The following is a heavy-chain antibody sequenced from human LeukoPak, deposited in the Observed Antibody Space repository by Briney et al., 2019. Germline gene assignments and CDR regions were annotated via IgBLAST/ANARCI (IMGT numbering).Heavy chain of an antibody. D-gene: IGHD2-15*01. Sequence: GASVKVSCKASRYTFTLYHMHWLRQAPGQGVECLGWLNPNSAGTNFAQKFQGRVTMTSVTSISTAFMELSRLRSDDTAVYYCARRNSDCSGGSCYSKTHYYYYMDVWGKGTTVTVSS. CDR1: RYTFTLYH. CDR3: ARRNSDCSGGSCYSKTHYYYYMDV. J-gene: IGHJ6*03. V-gene: IGHV1-2*02. CDR2: LNPNSAGT.